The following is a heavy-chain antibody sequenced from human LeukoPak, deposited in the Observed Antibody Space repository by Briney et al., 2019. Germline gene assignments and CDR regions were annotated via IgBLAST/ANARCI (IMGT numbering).Heavy chain of an antibody. J-gene: IGHJ4*02. CDR3: ARDSRSYYDSSGYYGTFDY. V-gene: IGHV4-59*01. CDR1: GGSISSYY. Sequence: LETLSLTCTVSGGSISSYYWSWIRQPPGKGLEWIGYIYYSGSTNYNPSLKSRVTISVDTSKNQFSLKLSSVTAADTAVYYCARDSRSYYDSSGYYGTFDYWGQGTLVTVSS. CDR2: IYYSGST. D-gene: IGHD3-22*01.